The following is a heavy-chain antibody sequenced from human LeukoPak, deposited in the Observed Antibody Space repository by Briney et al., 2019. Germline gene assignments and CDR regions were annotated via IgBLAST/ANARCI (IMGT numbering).Heavy chain of an antibody. V-gene: IGHV4-34*01. Sequence: SETLSLTCAVYGVSFSGYYWSWIRQPPGKGLEWLGEINHGGTNNYNTSLKSRVTRSIDTSKNQFSLQLRQVTGADTAVYYWARGLRKAAPSDYGGQETLVTVTP. D-gene: IGHD6-13*01. CDR2: INHGGTN. CDR1: GVSFSGYY. J-gene: IGHJ4*02. CDR3: ARGLRKAAPSDY.